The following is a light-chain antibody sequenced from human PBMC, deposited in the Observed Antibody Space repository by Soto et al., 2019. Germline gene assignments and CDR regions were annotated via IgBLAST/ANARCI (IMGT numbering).Light chain of an antibody. CDR1: QSVSSY. CDR2: DAS. J-gene: IGKJ1*01. Sequence: DIVMTQSPLSLPVTPGEPASISCMSSQSVSSYLAWYQQKPGQAPSLLMYDASTRATGIPDRFSGSGSGTDFTLIISRLEPEDFAVYYCQQYGDSLLTFGQGTKVDI. CDR3: QQYGDSLLT. V-gene: IGKV3-20*01.